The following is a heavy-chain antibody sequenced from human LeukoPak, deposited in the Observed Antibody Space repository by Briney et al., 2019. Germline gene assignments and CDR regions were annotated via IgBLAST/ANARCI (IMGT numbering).Heavy chain of an antibody. CDR3: ARGNYESSANEDY. CDR1: GFTFSNYG. D-gene: IGHD3-22*01. Sequence: GGSLRLSCAASGFTFSNYGMHWVRQAPGKGLEWVAVIWYDGSNKYYADSVKGRFAISRDNSKNTLYLQMNSLRAEDTAMYYCARGNYESSANEDYWGQGTLVTVSS. V-gene: IGHV3-33*08. J-gene: IGHJ4*02. CDR2: IWYDGSNK.